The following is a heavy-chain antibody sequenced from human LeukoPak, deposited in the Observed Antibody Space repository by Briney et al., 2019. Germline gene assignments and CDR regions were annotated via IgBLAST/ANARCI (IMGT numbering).Heavy chain of an antibody. D-gene: IGHD2-2*02. J-gene: IGHJ6*03. CDR3: ATRCSSTSCYSYYMDV. CDR2: FDPEDGET. CDR1: GYTLTELS. V-gene: IGHV1-24*01. Sequence: ASVKVSCKVSGYTLTELSMHWVRQAPGKGLEWMGGFDPEDGETIYAQKFQGRVTMTEDTSTDTAYMELSSLRSEDTAVYYCATRCSSTSCYSYYMDVWXXGTTVTVSS.